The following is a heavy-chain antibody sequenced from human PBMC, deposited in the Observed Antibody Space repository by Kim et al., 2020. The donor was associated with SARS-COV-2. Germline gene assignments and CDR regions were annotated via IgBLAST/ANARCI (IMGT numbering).Heavy chain of an antibody. D-gene: IGHD2-21*01. J-gene: IGHJ6*02. CDR2: VSTYNDNT. Sequence: ASVKVSCKAFGYTFTNFGISWMRQAPGQGLEWMGWVSTYNDNTDLAQKFQGRVTMTTDTSTSTAYMELRSLSSDDTAVYYCARDPKIAYGMDIWGQGTT. V-gene: IGHV1-18*01. CDR1: GYTFTNFG. CDR3: ARDPKIAYGMDI.